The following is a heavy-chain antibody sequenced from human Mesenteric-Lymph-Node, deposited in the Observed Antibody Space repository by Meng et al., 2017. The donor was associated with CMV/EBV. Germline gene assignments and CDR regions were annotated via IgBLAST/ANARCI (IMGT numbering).Heavy chain of an antibody. V-gene: IGHV2-5*01. CDR1: SSLSKSGLG. J-gene: IGHJ4*02. CDR2: IDWNDDK. Sequence: SSLSKSGLGVGWIRQPPGKALEWLALIDWNDDKRYSPSLKSRLTITKDTSKNQVVLTMTNMDPVDTATYYCAHYSASPDAIPYYFDYWGQGTLVTVSS. CDR3: AHYSASPDAIPYYFDY. D-gene: IGHD2-2*01.